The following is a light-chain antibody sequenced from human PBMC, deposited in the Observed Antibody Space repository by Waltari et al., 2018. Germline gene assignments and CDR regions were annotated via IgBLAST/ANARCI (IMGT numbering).Light chain of an antibody. CDR2: EVT. V-gene: IGLV2-23*02. J-gene: IGLJ3*02. Sequence: QSALTQPASVSGSPGQSITISCTGTSRDVGSYNLVPWYQQHPGKAPKLMIYEVTKLPRGVSSRFSGSKSGNTASLTISGLQAEDEADYYCCSYAGSSTWVFGGGTKLTVL. CDR3: CSYAGSSTWV. CDR1: SRDVGSYNL.